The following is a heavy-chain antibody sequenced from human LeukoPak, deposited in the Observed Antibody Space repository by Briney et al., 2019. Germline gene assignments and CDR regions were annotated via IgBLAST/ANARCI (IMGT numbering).Heavy chain of an antibody. V-gene: IGHV4-61*02. D-gene: IGHD1-1*01. CDR1: GDSTSSGSYY. CDR3: AGVGIQNWFDP. Sequence: SQTLSLTCTVSGDSTSSGSYYWSWIRQPAGKGLEWIGRIYTTGTTNYNPSRESRFTISVDTSKNQFSLRLSSVTAADTAVYFCAGVGIQNWFDPWGQGTLVTVSS. J-gene: IGHJ5*02. CDR2: IYTTGTT.